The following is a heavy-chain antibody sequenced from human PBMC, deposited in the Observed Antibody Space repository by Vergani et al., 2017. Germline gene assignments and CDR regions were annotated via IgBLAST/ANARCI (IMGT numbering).Heavy chain of an antibody. CDR1: GFTFSSYS. D-gene: IGHD2-8*01. J-gene: IGHJ6*03. Sequence: EVQLVESGGGLVKPGGSLRLSCAASGFTFSSYSMNWVRQAPGKGLEWVSSISSSSSYIYYADSVKGRFTISRDNAKNSLYLKMNSLRAEDTAGYYCARDLVEHYCANGVCYGTRYNDYYYYMDVWGKGTTVTVSS. CDR2: ISSSSSYI. V-gene: IGHV3-21*01. CDR3: ARDLVEHYCANGVCYGTRYNDYYYYMDV.